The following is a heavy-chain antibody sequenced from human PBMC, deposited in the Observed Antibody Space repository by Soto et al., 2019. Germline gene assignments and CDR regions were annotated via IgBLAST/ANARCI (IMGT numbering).Heavy chain of an antibody. CDR3: ARPQGSGWYYFDY. Sequence: QVQLVESGGGVVQPGRSLRLSCAASGFTFSSYGMHWVRQAPGKGLEWVAVIWYDGSNKYYADSVKGRFTISRDNSKNTLYLQMNSLRAEDTAVYYCARPQGSGWYYFDYWGQGTLVTVSS. CDR2: IWYDGSNK. J-gene: IGHJ4*02. CDR1: GFTFSSYG. V-gene: IGHV3-33*01. D-gene: IGHD6-19*01.